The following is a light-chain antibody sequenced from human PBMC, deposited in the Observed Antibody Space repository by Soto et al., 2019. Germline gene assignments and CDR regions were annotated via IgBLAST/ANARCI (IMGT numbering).Light chain of an antibody. CDR2: GAS. V-gene: IGKV3-15*01. Sequence: IVMTQSPVTLSVSPGEGATLSCRASQSVSSNLAWYQQKPGQAPRLLLYGASTRAAGVPARFSGSGSGTEFTLTISSLQSEDFALYYCQQYNSWISFGGGTKVEIK. J-gene: IGKJ4*01. CDR1: QSVSSN. CDR3: QQYNSWIS.